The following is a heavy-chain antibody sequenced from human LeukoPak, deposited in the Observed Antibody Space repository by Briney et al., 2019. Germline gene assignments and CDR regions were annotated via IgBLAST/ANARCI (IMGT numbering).Heavy chain of an antibody. Sequence: GGSLRLSCVAPGFIFSNYGIHWVRQAPGKGLEWVAVIWYDGGNKYYADSVKGRFTISRDNSKNTLYLQMNSLRAEDTAVYYCARDLDRQGDGYNYHYFDYWGQGTLVTVSS. D-gene: IGHD5-24*01. V-gene: IGHV3-33*01. CDR2: IWYDGGNK. J-gene: IGHJ4*02. CDR3: ARDLDRQGDGYNYHYFDY. CDR1: GFIFSNYG.